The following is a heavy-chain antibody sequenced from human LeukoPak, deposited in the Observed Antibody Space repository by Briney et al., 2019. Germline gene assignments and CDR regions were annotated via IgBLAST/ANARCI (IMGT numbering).Heavy chain of an antibody. CDR2: IYTSGST. V-gene: IGHV4-61*02. CDR1: GGSISSGSYY. J-gene: IGHJ4*02. Sequence: SETLSLTCTVSGGSISSGSYYWSWIRQPAGKGLEWIGRIYTSGSTNYNPSLKSRVTISVDTSKNQFSLKLSSVTAADTAVYYCARVPNYYGSGSRFDYWGQGTLVTVSS. CDR3: ARVPNYYGSGSRFDY. D-gene: IGHD3-10*01.